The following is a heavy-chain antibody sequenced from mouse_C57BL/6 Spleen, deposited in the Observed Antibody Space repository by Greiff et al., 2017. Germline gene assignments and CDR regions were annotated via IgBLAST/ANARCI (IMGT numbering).Heavy chain of an antibody. CDR1: GFTFSDYY. J-gene: IGHJ4*01. V-gene: IGHV5-16*01. CDR3: AREDYYGEAMDY. D-gene: IGHD1-1*01. CDR2: INYDGSST. Sequence: EVQRVESEGGLVQPGSSMKLSCTASGFTFSDYYMAWVRQVPEKGLEWVANINYDGSSTYYLDSLKSRFILSRDNAKNILYLQMSSLKSEDTATDYFAREDYYGEAMDYWGQGTSVTVSS.